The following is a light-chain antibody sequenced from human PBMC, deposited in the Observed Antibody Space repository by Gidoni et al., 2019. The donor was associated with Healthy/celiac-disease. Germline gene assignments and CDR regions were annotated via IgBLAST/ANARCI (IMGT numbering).Light chain of an antibody. V-gene: IGLV3-19*01. CDR2: GKN. CDR3: NSRDSSGNHLV. CDR1: SLRSYY. Sequence: SSELTQDPAVSVALGQTVRSTCQGDSLRSYYASWYQQEPGQAPVLVIYGKNNLPSGIPDRFSGSSSGNTASLTITGAQAEDEADYYCNSRDSSGNHLVFGGGTKLTVL. J-gene: IGLJ2*01.